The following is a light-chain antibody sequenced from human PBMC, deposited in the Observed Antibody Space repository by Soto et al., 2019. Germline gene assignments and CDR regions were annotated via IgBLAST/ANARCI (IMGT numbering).Light chain of an antibody. Sequence: EIVLTQSPATLSLSPGNRATLSCRASQSVSGYLAWYQQKPGQAPRLLIYDASNRATGIPDTFSGSGSGTDFTLTITILEPEDFAVYYCQQRSNWPSTFGGGTKVEI. V-gene: IGKV3-11*01. CDR2: DAS. CDR1: QSVSGY. J-gene: IGKJ4*01. CDR3: QQRSNWPST.